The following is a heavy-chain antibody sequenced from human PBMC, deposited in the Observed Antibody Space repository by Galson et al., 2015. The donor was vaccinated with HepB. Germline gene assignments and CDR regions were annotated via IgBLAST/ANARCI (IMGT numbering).Heavy chain of an antibody. Sequence: SVKVSCKASGYILTDYFLHWVRQAPGQGLEWMGWINPKSGDTKNLPKLQGRVTMTRDTSINTAHMELTNLTSDDTAVYFCARGSEEQASIPRGYYDSWGQGSLVTVSS. CDR2: INPKSGDT. CDR3: ARGSEEQASIPRGYYDS. CDR1: GYILTDYF. V-gene: IGHV1-2*02. D-gene: IGHD5-24*01. J-gene: IGHJ4*02.